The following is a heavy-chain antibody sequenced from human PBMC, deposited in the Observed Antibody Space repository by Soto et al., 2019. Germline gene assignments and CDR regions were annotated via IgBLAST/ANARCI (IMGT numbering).Heavy chain of an antibody. J-gene: IGHJ4*02. V-gene: IGHV4-61*01. CDR3: ARDRGLLWFVTIDY. CDR2: IYYSGST. Sequence: SDARSLTCTVSGGSVSSGRYYWSGIRPPPGKGLEWIGYIYYSGSTNYNPSLKSRVTISVDTSKIQCSLKLSSVTAADTAVYYCARDRGLLWFVTIDYWGQGTLVTFSS. D-gene: IGHD3-10*01. CDR1: GGSVSSGRYY.